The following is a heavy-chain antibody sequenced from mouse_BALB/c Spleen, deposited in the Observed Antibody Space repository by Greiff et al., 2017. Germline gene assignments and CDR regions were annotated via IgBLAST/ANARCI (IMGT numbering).Heavy chain of an antibody. D-gene: IGHD2-12*01. J-gene: IGHJ4*01. Sequence: EAQLQQSGTVLARPGASVKMSCKASGYTFTSYWMHWVKQRPGQGLEWIGAIYPGNSDTSYNQKFKGKAKLTAVTSTSTAYMELSSLTNEDSAVYYCTRGSYDRLRAMDYWGQGTSVTVSS. V-gene: IGHV1-5*01. CDR2: IYPGNSDT. CDR1: GYTFTSYW. CDR3: TRGSYDRLRAMDY.